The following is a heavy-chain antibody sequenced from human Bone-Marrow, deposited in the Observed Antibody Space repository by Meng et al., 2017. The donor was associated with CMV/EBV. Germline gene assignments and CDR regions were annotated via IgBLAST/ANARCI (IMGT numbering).Heavy chain of an antibody. CDR2: ISAYNGNT. CDR3: ARDRFYERTKYYDNSGYYYVDALDV. Sequence: ASVKVSCKASGYTFTSIGISWVRQAPGQGLEWMGWISAYNGNTNYPQKLQGRVTMTIDTSTRTAYMELRSLRSDDTAVYYCARDRFYERTKYYDNSGYYYVDALDVWGQGTMVTVSS. J-gene: IGHJ3*01. D-gene: IGHD3-22*01. CDR1: GYTFTSIG. V-gene: IGHV1-18*01.